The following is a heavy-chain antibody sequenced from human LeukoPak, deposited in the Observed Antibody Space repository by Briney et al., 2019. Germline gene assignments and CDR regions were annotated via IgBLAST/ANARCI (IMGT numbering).Heavy chain of an antibody. J-gene: IGHJ6*03. Sequence: SVKVSCKASGGTFSSYAISWVRQAPGQGLEWMGGIIPIFGTANCAQKFQGRVTITADESTSTAYMELSSLRSEDTAVCYCARLVEKLGYCSGGSCYDNYYYYMDVWGKGTTVTVSS. CDR1: GGTFSSYA. CDR2: IIPIFGTA. CDR3: ARLVEKLGYCSGGSCYDNYYYYMDV. V-gene: IGHV1-69*01. D-gene: IGHD2-15*01.